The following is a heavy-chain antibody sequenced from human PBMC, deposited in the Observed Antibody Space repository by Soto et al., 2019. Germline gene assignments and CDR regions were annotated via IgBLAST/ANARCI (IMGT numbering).Heavy chain of an antibody. CDR1: GFTFSSYA. D-gene: IGHD4-17*01. J-gene: IGHJ5*02. V-gene: IGHV3-30-3*01. Sequence: LRLSCESSGFTFSSYAMHWVRQAPGKGLEWVAVISYHGSNKYYADFVKGRFTISRDNTKNTLYLQMNSLRAEDTAVYYCARDSGFGGDTYNWFDPWGQGTLVTVSS. CDR2: ISYHGSNK. CDR3: ARDSGFGGDTYNWFDP.